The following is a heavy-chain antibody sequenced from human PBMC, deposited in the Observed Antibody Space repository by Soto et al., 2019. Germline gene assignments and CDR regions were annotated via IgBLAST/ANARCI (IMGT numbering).Heavy chain of an antibody. CDR2: IYYSGRT. Sequence: SETLSLTCAVSGDSISSPNWWSWVRQAPGKGLEWIGEIYYSGRTNYSPSLKSRVTISVDNSKNQLSLNLRAVTAADTAVYYCAKHGYYEYFQYWGQGTLVTVSS. J-gene: IGHJ1*01. V-gene: IGHV4-4*02. D-gene: IGHD5-18*01. CDR3: AKHGYYEYFQY. CDR1: GDSISSPNW.